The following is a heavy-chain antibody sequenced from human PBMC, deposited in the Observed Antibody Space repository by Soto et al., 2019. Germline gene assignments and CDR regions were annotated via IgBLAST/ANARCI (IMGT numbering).Heavy chain of an antibody. CDR3: ASRNKYYYGSGSYYFDY. V-gene: IGHV4-34*01. Sequence: SETLSLTCAVYGGSFSGYYWSWIRQPPGKGLEWIGEINHSGSTNYNPSIKSRVTISVDTSKNQFSLKLSSVTAADTVVYYCASRNKYYYGSGSYYFDYWGQGTLVTVSS. J-gene: IGHJ4*02. D-gene: IGHD3-10*01. CDR2: INHSGST. CDR1: GGSFSGYY.